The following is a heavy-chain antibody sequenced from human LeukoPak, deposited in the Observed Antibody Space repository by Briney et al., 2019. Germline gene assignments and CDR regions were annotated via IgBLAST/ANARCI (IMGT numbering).Heavy chain of an antibody. J-gene: IGHJ6*02. CDR2: INPNSGGT. CDR1: GYTFTGYY. CDR3: ARGSSSWYNYYYYYGMDV. D-gene: IGHD6-13*01. Sequence: GASVKVSCKASGYTFTGYYMHWVRQAPGQGLEWMGRINPNSGGTNYAQKFQGWVTMTRDTSISTAYMELSRLRSDDTAVYYCARGSSSWYNYYYYYGMDVWGQGTTVTVSS. V-gene: IGHV1-2*04.